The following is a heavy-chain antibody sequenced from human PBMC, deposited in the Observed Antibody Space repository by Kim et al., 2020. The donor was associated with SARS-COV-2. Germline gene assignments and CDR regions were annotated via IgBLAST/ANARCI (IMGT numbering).Heavy chain of an antibody. J-gene: IGHJ3*02. Sequence: SETLSLTCTVSGGSISSSSYYWGWIRQPPGKGLEWIGSIYYSGSTYYNPSLKSRVTISVDTSKNQFSLKLSSVTAADTAVYYCARHPNYNYYDISGNDAFDIWGQGTMVTVSS. CDR3: ARHPNYNYYDISGNDAFDI. CDR2: IYYSGST. CDR1: GGSISSSSYY. D-gene: IGHD3-22*01. V-gene: IGHV4-39*01.